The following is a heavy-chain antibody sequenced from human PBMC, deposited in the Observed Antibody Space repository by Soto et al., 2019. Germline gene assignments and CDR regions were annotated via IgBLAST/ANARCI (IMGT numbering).Heavy chain of an antibody. CDR3: ARGLERYYDFWSAPDY. J-gene: IGHJ4*02. V-gene: IGHV1-8*01. D-gene: IGHD3-3*01. Sequence: GASVKVSCKASGYTFTSYDINWVRQATGQGLEWMGWMNPNSGNTGYAQKFQGRVTMTRNTSISTAYMELSSLRSEDTAVYYCARGLERYYDFWSAPDYWGQGTLVTVSS. CDR2: MNPNSGNT. CDR1: GYTFTSYD.